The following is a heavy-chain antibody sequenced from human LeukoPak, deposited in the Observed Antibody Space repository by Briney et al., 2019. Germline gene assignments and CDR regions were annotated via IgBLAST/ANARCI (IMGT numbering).Heavy chain of an antibody. CDR3: ARDPECSDN. D-gene: IGHD3-3*01. V-gene: IGHV3-11*01. CDR2: ITSSGDTI. J-gene: IGHJ4*02. CDR1: GFIFGDFY. Sequence: GGSLRLSCVGSGFIFGDFYMNWIRQATGKGLEWISFITSSGDTIYYADSVKGRFTVSRDSAKKSLYLQMDSLRAEDTAVYFCARDPECSDNWGQGTLVSVSS.